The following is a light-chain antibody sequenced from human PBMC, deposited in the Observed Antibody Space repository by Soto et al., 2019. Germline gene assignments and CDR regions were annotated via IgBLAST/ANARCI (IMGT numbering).Light chain of an antibody. CDR2: GAS. J-gene: IGKJ5*01. CDR3: QQYGSSPST. Sequence: VFTQSPGTLSLSPGERATLSCRASQSVSSSYLAWYQQKPGQAPRLLIYGASSRATGIPDRFSGSGSGTDFTLTISRLEPEDFAVYYCQQYGSSPSTFGQGTRLEIK. CDR1: QSVSSSY. V-gene: IGKV3-20*01.